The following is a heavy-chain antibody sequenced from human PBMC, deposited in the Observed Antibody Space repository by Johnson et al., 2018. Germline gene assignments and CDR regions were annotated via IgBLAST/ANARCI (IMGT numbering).Heavy chain of an antibody. V-gene: IGHV3-7*04. CDR3: ARGYCAGVRFYAGPYD. CDR1: GFTFSNYW. D-gene: IGHD2-21*01. CDR2: IKEDGSET. Sequence: VQLVQSWGDLVQPGGSLRLSCVASGFTFSNYWMTWVRQAPGKGLEWVANIKEDGSETYYVDSVKGRFTISRDNAKKSLYLQMNSLRVDDTAADYCARGYCAGVRFYAGPYDWGKVTLVTVSS. J-gene: IGHJ4*02.